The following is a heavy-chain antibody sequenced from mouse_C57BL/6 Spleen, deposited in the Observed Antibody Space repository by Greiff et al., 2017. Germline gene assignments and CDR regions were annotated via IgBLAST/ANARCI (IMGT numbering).Heavy chain of an antibody. D-gene: IGHD2-1*01. Sequence: EVKLVESGGGLVKPGGYLKLSCAASGFTFSDYGMHWVRQAPEKGLEWVAYISSGSSTIYYADTVKGRFTISRDNAKNTLFLQMTSLRSEDTAMYYCALLLWGYAMDYWGQGTSVTVSS. J-gene: IGHJ4*01. V-gene: IGHV5-17*01. CDR2: ISSGSSTI. CDR1: GFTFSDYG. CDR3: ALLLWGYAMDY.